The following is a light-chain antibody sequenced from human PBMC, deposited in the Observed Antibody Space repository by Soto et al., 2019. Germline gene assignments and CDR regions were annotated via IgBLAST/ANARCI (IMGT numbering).Light chain of an antibody. CDR1: QGIRNF. CDR2: AAS. Sequence: DIQMTQSPTSLSASVGDRVTITCRASQGIRNFVAWYQQKPGKAPKLLIYAASTLQSGVPSRFSGSGSGTDFTLTSNSLHPEDVATYSCQKYSSVPVFGPGTKVEIK. CDR3: QKYSSVPV. J-gene: IGKJ3*01. V-gene: IGKV1-27*01.